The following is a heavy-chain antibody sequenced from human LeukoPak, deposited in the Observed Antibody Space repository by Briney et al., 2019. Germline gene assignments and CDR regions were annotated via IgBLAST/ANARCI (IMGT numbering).Heavy chain of an antibody. V-gene: IGHV4-39*01. Sequence: SETLSLTCTVSGDSFTSPDHYWDWVRLPPGKGLEWVGAIHDTGRTYYSPSLKRRVTISVDTSKSQFSLDLRYATAADTAVYYCARRRHYLDSFVAWGRGTVVTVSS. CDR1: GDSFTSPDHY. D-gene: IGHD3-10*01. CDR3: ARRRHYLDSFVA. CDR2: IHDTGRT. J-gene: IGHJ3*01.